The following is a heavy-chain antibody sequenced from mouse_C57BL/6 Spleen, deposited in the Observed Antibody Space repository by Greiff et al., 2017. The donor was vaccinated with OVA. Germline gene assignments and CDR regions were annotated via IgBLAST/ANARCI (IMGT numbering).Heavy chain of an antibody. D-gene: IGHD1-1*01. Sequence: EVHLVESGEGLVKPGGSLKLSCAASGFTFSSYAMSWVRQTPEKRLEWVAYISSGGDYIYYADTVKGRFTISRDNARNTLYLQMSSLKSEDTAMYYCTRAPSYGSIDYWGQGTTLTVSS. CDR3: TRAPSYGSIDY. CDR1: GFTFSSYA. CDR2: ISSGGDYI. J-gene: IGHJ2*01. V-gene: IGHV5-9-1*02.